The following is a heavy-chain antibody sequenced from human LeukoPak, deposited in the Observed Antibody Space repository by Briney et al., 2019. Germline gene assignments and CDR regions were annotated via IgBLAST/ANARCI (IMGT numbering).Heavy chain of an antibody. J-gene: IGHJ3*02. CDR1: GFTVSSNY. CDR3: ARDWGRVPDAFDI. CDR2: IYSGGST. D-gene: IGHD7-27*01. Sequence: GGSLRLSCAASGFTVSSNYMNWVRQAPGKGLEWVSVIYSGGSTYYADSVKGRFTISRDNSKNTLSLQMNSLRAEDTAVYYCARDWGRVPDAFDIWGQGTMVTVSS. V-gene: IGHV3-53*01.